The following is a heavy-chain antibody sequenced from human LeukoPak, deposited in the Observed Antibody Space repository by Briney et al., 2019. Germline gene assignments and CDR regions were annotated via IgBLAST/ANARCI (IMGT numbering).Heavy chain of an antibody. CDR1: GFTFSNYS. CDR2: ISSSSSYI. Sequence: GGSLRLSCAASGFTFSNYSMNWVRQAPGKGLEWVSFISSSSSYIYYTDSVKGRFTISRDNARNSLYLQMNRLRAEDTAVYYCARGKITMIVGPFDYWGQGTLVTVSS. V-gene: IGHV3-21*01. D-gene: IGHD3-22*01. CDR3: ARGKITMIVGPFDY. J-gene: IGHJ4*02.